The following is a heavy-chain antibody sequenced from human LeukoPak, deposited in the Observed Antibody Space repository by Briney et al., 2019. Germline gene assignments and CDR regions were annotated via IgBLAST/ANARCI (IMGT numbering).Heavy chain of an antibody. CDR3: ATGNHDLDI. V-gene: IGHV1-18*01. CDR2: INAVSGDT. CDR1: GYTFTSYG. J-gene: IGHJ3*02. Sequence: ASVKVSCKASGYTFTSYGISWVRQAPGQGLEWMGWINAVSGDTKYSQKLQHRVTFTNDTSAGTSASTAYMELSSLRSEDTAVFYCATGNHDLDIWGKGKRVTVSS.